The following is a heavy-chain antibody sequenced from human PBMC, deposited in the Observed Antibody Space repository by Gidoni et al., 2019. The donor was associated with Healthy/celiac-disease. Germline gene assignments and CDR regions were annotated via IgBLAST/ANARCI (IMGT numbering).Heavy chain of an antibody. CDR1: GGSFNGYY. CDR2: INHRVIT. Sequence: QVQLQQWAAGLLTASDTLYLTCAVYGGSFNGYYWSWIRQPPGKGREWTGEINHRVITNYNPSRKSRVTISVDTSKNQFSLKLSSVTAADTALYYCARAERDYYDSSVIEGAFDIWGQGTMVTVSS. J-gene: IGHJ3*02. CDR3: ARAERDYYDSSVIEGAFDI. V-gene: IGHV4-34*01. D-gene: IGHD3-22*01.